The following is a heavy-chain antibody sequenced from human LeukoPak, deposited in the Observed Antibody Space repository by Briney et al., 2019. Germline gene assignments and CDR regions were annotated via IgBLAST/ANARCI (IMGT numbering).Heavy chain of an antibody. D-gene: IGHD5-24*01. CDR3: ARVVVRDANNYKDY. V-gene: IGHV1-3*03. Sequence: ASVKVSCKASGYTFTSYTMHWVRQAPGQRLEWMGWINAGDGNTKFSQEFQDRLTITRDTSASTVYMELSSLKSEDMAVYYCARVVVRDANNYKDYWGQGTLVTVSS. CDR2: INAGDGNT. J-gene: IGHJ4*02. CDR1: GYTFTSYT.